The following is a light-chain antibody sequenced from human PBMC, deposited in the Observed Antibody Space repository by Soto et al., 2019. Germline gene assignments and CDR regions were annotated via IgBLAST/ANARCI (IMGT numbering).Light chain of an antibody. V-gene: IGKV3-11*02. Sequence: EIVLTQSPATLSLSPGERATLSCRASQSVSSYLAWYQQKPGQAPRLLIYDASNRATGIPARFSGSGSGRDFTLTNSTLEPEDFEVYYCQQRSNWPTFGGGTKVLIK. CDR2: DAS. J-gene: IGKJ4*01. CDR3: QQRSNWPT. CDR1: QSVSSY.